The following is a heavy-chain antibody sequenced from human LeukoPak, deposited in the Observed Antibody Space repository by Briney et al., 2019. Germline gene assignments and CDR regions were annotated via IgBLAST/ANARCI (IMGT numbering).Heavy chain of an antibody. Sequence: GGSLRLSRAASGFTFSSYSMNWVRQAPGKGLEWVSSISSSSYIYYADSVKGRFTISRDNAKNSLYLQMNSLRAEDTAVYYCARDPYSSGWKPGYGMDVWGQGTTVTVSS. CDR3: ARDPYSSGWKPGYGMDV. J-gene: IGHJ6*02. D-gene: IGHD6-19*01. CDR2: ISSSSYI. CDR1: GFTFSSYS. V-gene: IGHV3-21*01.